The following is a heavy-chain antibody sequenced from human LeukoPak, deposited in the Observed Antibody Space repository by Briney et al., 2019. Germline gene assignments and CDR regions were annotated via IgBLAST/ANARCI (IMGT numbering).Heavy chain of an antibody. V-gene: IGHV4-34*01. J-gene: IGHJ4*02. CDR2: INHSGST. CDR3: VRAVGAAGSY. Sequence: SETLSLTCAVYGGSFSGYYWSWIRQPPGKGLEWIGEINHSGSTNYNPSLKSRVTISVDTSKNQFSLKLSSVTAADTAVYYCVRAVGAAGSYWGQGALVTVSS. CDR1: GGSFSGYY. D-gene: IGHD6-13*01.